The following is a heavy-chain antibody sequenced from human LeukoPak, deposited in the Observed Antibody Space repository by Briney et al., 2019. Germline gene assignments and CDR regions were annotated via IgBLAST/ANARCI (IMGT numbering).Heavy chain of an antibody. J-gene: IGHJ5*02. CDR2: IYYSGST. CDR1: GGSISSYY. V-gene: IGHV4-59*08. Sequence: PSETLSLTCTVSGGSISSYYWSWIRQPPGKGLEWIGYIYYSGSTNYNPSLKSRVTISVDTSKNQSALKLSSVTAADTAVYYCARHITGSSWFDRRGQGTLVTVSS. CDR3: ARHITGSSWFDR. D-gene: IGHD1-14*01.